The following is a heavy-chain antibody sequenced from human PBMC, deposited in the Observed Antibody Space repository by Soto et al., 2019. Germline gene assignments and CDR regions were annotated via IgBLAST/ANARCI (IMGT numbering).Heavy chain of an antibody. J-gene: IGHJ4*02. D-gene: IGHD1-1*01. CDR2: IRAYNGNT. Sequence: QVQLVQSVAEVKKPGASVKFSFKASGYTFTSYGISWVRQAPAQGREWMGWIRAYNGNTNYAQKLQGRGTMTTDTSTSTAYMELRSLRSDDTAVYYCARERHGTAFDYWGQGTLVTVSS. CDR1: GYTFTSYG. V-gene: IGHV1-18*01. CDR3: ARERHGTAFDY.